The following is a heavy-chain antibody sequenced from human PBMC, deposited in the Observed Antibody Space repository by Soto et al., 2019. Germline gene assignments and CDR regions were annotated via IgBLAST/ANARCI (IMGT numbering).Heavy chain of an antibody. D-gene: IGHD6-19*01. J-gene: IGHJ4*02. CDR2: IYSGGST. V-gene: IGHV3-66*01. CDR1: GFTVSTNY. CDR3: AREGVYSSSPFDY. Sequence: GSLRLSCAASGFTVSTNYMSWVRQAPGKGLEWVSVIYSGGSTYYADSVKGRFTISRDNSKNTLFLQMNSLRVEDTAVYYCAREGVYSSSPFDYWGRGALVTVSS.